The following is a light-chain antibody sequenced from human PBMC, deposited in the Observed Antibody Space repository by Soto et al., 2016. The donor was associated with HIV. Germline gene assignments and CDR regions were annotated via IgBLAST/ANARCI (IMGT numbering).Light chain of an antibody. V-gene: IGLV3-1*01. J-gene: IGLJ2*01. CDR3: QAWDSSIRVV. Sequence: SYELTQPPSVSVSPGQTASITCSGDKLGDKYACWYQQKPGQSPVLVIYQDTKRPSGIPERFSGSNSGNTATLTISGTQAMDEADYYCQAWDSSIRVVFGGGTKPDRP. CDR1: KLGDKY. CDR2: QDT.